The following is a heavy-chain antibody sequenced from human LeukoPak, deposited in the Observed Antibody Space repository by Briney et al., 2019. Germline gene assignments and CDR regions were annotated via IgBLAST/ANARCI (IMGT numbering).Heavy chain of an antibody. CDR2: IYHSGST. V-gene: IGHV4-38-2*01. CDR1: GYSISSGYY. J-gene: IGHJ4*02. Sequence: SETLSLTCAVSGYSISSGYYWGWIRQPPGKGLEWIGGIYHSGSTYYNPSLKSRVTISVDTSKNQFSLKLSSVTAADTAVYYCARWAGNSYYDFWSGYYLDYWGQGTLVTVSS. CDR3: ARWAGNSYYDFWSGYYLDY. D-gene: IGHD3-3*01.